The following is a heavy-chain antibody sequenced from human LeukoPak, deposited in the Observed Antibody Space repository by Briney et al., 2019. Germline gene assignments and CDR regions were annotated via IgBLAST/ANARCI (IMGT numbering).Heavy chain of an antibody. CDR3: ARSPGTYLDY. D-gene: IGHD1-26*01. CDR1: NYTFRSYE. CDR2: ISAYNGKT. V-gene: IGHV1-18*01. Sequence: ASVRVSCKASNYTFRSYEITWVRQAPGQGLEWMGLISAYNGKTNYAQKFQGRVTMTRDTSTTTAYIELRSLRSDDTAVYYCARSPGTYLDYCGQGTLVSVSS. J-gene: IGHJ4*02.